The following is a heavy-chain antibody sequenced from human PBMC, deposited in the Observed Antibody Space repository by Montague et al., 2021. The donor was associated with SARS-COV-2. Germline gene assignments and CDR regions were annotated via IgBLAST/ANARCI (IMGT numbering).Heavy chain of an antibody. CDR1: GGSISSSNW. Sequence: SETLSLTCAVSGGSISSSNWWSWVRQPPGKGLEWSGEIYHSGRTNYNSSLKSRVTISVDKSKNRFSLKLTSMTAADTAVYYCARKASRGITIVGVVTASYYFDSWGQGTLVTVSA. CDR2: IYHSGRT. V-gene: IGHV4-4*02. CDR3: ARKASRGITIVGVVTASYYFDS. J-gene: IGHJ4*02. D-gene: IGHD3-3*01.